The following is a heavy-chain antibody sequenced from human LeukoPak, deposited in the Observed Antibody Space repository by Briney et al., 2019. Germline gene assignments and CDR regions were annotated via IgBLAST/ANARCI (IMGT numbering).Heavy chain of an antibody. V-gene: IGHV1-18*01. CDR3: ARKKVFDAFDI. Sequence: ASVKVSCKASGGTFSSYAISGVRQAPGQGLEWMGWISAYNGNTNYAQKLQGRVTMTTDTSTSTAYMELRSLRSDDTAVYYCARKKVFDAFDIWGQGTMVTVSS. J-gene: IGHJ3*02. CDR2: ISAYNGNT. CDR1: GGTFSSYA.